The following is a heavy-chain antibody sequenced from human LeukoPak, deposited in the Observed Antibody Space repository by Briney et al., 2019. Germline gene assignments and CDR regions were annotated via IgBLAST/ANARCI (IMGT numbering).Heavy chain of an antibody. CDR3: AGGYSYGSTYYYRDV. V-gene: IGHV4-59*01. CDR2: IYYSGST. Sequence: PSETLSPTLTVSGGSISSYYWSWIRQPPGKGLEWVWNIYYSGSTNYNPSLKSRLTISVHTSKNQFSLKPSSVPATDTAVYYCAGGYSYGSTYYYRDVWGKGTTVTISS. CDR1: GGSISSYY. J-gene: IGHJ6*03. D-gene: IGHD5-18*01.